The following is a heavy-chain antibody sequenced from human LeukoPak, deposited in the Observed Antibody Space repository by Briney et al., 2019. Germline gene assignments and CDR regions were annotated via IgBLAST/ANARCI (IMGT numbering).Heavy chain of an antibody. D-gene: IGHD2-15*01. CDR2: IKQDGSEK. CDR3: AAGYGFLIES. CDR1: RFTLSNYY. Sequence: PGGSLRLSYAASRFTLSNYYMAWVRQAPGKGLEWVANIKQDGSEKYYGGSVKGRFTISRDNAKNSLYLQLNSLRVEDTAVYFCAAGYGFLIESWGQGTLVTVSS. V-gene: IGHV3-7*02. J-gene: IGHJ4*02.